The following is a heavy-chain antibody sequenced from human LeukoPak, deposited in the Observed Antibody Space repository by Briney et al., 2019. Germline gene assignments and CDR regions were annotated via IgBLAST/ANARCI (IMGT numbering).Heavy chain of an antibody. D-gene: IGHD6-19*01. V-gene: IGHV3-13*01. CDR1: GFTFIYYD. CDR3: ARGGIQVSGIDEFDY. CDR2: IGIRGDT. Sequence: GGALRLSCAASGFTFIYYDMHWVRHVIGKGVEWVSAIGIRGDTHYSGSVNGRFRISRENAERSLYLQMNSLRAEDTAVYYCARGGIQVSGIDEFDYWGQGTLVTVSS. J-gene: IGHJ4*02.